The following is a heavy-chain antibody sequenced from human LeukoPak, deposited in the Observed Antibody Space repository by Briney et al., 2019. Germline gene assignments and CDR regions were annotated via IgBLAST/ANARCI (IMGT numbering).Heavy chain of an antibody. J-gene: IGHJ6*03. CDR1: GFTFDDYA. CDR3: AKDSAGGDFYMDV. V-gene: IGHV3-43*01. Sequence: LGGSLRLSCAASGFTFDDYAMHWVRQAPGKGLEWVSLISWDGGTTYYADSVKGRFTISRDNSKNSLYLQMNSLRTEDTALYYCAKDSAGGDFYMDVWGKGTTVTVSS. CDR2: ISWDGGTT. D-gene: IGHD3-16*01.